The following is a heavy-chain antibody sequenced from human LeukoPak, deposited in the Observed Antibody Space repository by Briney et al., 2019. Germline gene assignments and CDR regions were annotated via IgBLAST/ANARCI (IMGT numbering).Heavy chain of an antibody. D-gene: IGHD1-1*01. Sequence: ASVKVSCKASGYSFTSFGISWVRQAPGQGLEWIGWISGYNGDANYARSLQGRITMTRGTSTSTAYMELRSLRSDDTAVYYCARDLVKIQVNYFDLWGQGTLVTVSS. CDR1: GYSFTSFG. J-gene: IGHJ4*02. CDR3: ARDLVKIQVNYFDL. V-gene: IGHV1-18*04. CDR2: ISGYNGDA.